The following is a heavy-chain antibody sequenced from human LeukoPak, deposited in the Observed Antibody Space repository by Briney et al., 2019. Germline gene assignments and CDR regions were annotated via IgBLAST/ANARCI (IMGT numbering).Heavy chain of an antibody. D-gene: IGHD2-21*02. CDR1: GGSFSGYY. CDR2: INHSGST. J-gene: IGHJ4*02. V-gene: IGHV4-34*01. Sequence: PSETLSLTCAVYGGSFSGYYWSWVRQPPGKGLEWIGEINHSGSTNYNPSLKSRVTISVDTSKNQFSLKLSSVTAADTAVYYCASLIYCGGDCLWGQGTLVTVSS. CDR3: ASLIYCGGDCL.